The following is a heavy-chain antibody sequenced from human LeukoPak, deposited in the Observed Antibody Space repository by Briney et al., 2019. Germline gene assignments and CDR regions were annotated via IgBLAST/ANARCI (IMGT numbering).Heavy chain of an antibody. D-gene: IGHD3-22*01. CDR2: TSYDGSNK. Sequence: PGRSLRLSCAASGFTFSSYGMHWVRQAPGKRLEWVAVTSYDGSNKDYADSVKGRFTISRDNSKNTLYLQMNSLRTEDTAVHYCAKRLGDYFDYWGQGTLVTVSS. V-gene: IGHV3-30*18. CDR3: AKRLGDYFDY. CDR1: GFTFSSYG. J-gene: IGHJ4*02.